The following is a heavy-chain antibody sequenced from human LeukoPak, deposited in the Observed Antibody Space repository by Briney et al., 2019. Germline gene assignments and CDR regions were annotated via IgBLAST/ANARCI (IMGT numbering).Heavy chain of an antibody. D-gene: IGHD3-3*01. V-gene: IGHV1-2*02. Sequence: GASVRVSCETSGYTFTDYYIHWVRQPPGQGLEWMGWINTKTGRTSFARTFQGRVTLTRDPSITTVYMDMAWLTSDDTAIYFCARADFIDAGPYVIAPWGQGTLVTVSS. CDR2: INTKTGRT. CDR3: ARADFIDAGPYVIAP. CDR1: GYTFTDYY. J-gene: IGHJ5*02.